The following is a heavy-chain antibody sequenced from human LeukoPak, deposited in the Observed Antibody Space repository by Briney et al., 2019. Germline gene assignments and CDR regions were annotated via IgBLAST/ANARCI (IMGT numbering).Heavy chain of an antibody. Sequence: PGGSLRLSCAASGFTFSSYSMNWVRQAPGKGLEWVSSISSSSSYIYYADSVKGRFTISRDNAKNSLYLQMNSLRAEDTAVYYCARAFTYYYGSNAFDIWGQGTMVTVSS. J-gene: IGHJ3*02. D-gene: IGHD3-10*01. CDR3: ARAFTYYYGSNAFDI. V-gene: IGHV3-21*01. CDR1: GFTFSSYS. CDR2: ISSSSSYI.